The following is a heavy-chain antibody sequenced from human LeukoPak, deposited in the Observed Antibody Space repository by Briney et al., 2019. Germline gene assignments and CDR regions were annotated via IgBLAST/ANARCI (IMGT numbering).Heavy chain of an antibody. V-gene: IGHV4-4*09. J-gene: IGHJ5*02. D-gene: IGHD3-16*02. CDR1: GGSISSYY. Sequence: SETLSLTCTVSGGSISSYYWSWIRQPPGKGLEWIGYIYTSGSTNYNPSLKSRVTISVDTSKNQFSLKLSSVTAADTAVYYCARHRRIRSLNWFDPWGQGTLVTVSS. CDR2: IYTSGST. CDR3: ARHRRIRSLNWFDP.